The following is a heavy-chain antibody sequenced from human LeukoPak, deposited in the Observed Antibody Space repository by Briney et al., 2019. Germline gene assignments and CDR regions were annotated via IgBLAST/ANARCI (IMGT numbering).Heavy chain of an antibody. Sequence: SETLSLTCSVSGISINNKYWSWIRQSPGKGLEWIGYVFYDGSTKYNPSFESRVTMSVDTSKNQFSLNMKSVTATDTAIYYCARYSRTNDYVLDYWGRGTLVTVSS. D-gene: IGHD4-17*01. CDR1: GISINNKY. CDR2: VFYDGST. V-gene: IGHV4-59*01. J-gene: IGHJ4*02. CDR3: ARYSRTNDYVLDY.